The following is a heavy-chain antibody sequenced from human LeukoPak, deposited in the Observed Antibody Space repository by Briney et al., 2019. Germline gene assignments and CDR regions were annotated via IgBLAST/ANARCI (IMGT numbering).Heavy chain of an antibody. V-gene: IGHV4-39*01. J-gene: IGHJ4*02. Sequence: PSETLSLTCLVSGASISGSGYYWGWIRQPPGKGLEWIGSIYSSGSTYYNASLQSRVTISIETSKNQISLRLNSVTAADTAMYYCAKSGGYGLIDYWGQGTLVTVSS. D-gene: IGHD1-26*01. CDR3: AKSGGYGLIDY. CDR2: IYSSGST. CDR1: GASISGSGYY.